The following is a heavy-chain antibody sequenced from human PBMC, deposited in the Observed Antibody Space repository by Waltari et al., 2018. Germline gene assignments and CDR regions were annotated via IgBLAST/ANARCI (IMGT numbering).Heavy chain of an antibody. J-gene: IGHJ4*02. Sequence: EVQLVQSGAEVKKPGATVKISCKASGYTFTDYYMHWVQQAPGKGLEWMGRVDPEDGETIYAEKFQGRVTITADTSTDTAYMELSSLRSEDTAVYYCATSRGAYCSSTSCYGPDYWGQGTLVTVSS. V-gene: IGHV1-69-2*01. CDR3: ATSRGAYCSSTSCYGPDY. CDR1: GYTFTDYY. D-gene: IGHD2-2*01. CDR2: VDPEDGET.